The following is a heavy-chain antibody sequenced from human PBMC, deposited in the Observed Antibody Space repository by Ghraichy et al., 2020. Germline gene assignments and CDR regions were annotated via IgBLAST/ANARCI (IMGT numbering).Heavy chain of an antibody. D-gene: IGHD6-6*01. CDR3: ARGVNINSSGRFDP. J-gene: IGHJ5*02. CDR1: GFTFSSYS. V-gene: IGHV3-48*02. Sequence: GGSLRLSCAASGFTFSSYSMNWVRQAPGKGLEWVSYISSSSSAIYYADSVKGRFTISRDNAKTSLYLQMSSLRDEDTAVYYCARGVNINSSGRFDPWGQGTLVTVSS. CDR2: ISSSSSAI.